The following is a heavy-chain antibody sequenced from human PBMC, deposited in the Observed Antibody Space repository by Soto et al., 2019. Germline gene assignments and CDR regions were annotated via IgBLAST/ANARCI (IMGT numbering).Heavy chain of an antibody. CDR3: ARRYGTTFDY. CDR1: GGSISSYY. V-gene: IGHV4-59*01. J-gene: IGHJ4*02. Sequence: QVQLQESGPGLVKPSETLSLTCTVSGGSISSYYWSWIRQPPGKGLEWIGYIYYSGSTNYNPALKSRVTISVDTSNNQFALKLSSVTAADTAVYYCARRYGTTFDYWGQGTLVTVSS. D-gene: IGHD1-1*01. CDR2: IYYSGST.